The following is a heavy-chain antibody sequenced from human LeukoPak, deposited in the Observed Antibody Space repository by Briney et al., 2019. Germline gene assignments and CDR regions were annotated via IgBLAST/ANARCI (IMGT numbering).Heavy chain of an antibody. Sequence: GGSLRLSCAASGFTFSSYGMHWVRQAPGKGLEWVAVISYDGSNKYYVDSVKGRFTISRDNSKNTLYLQMNSLRAEDTAVYYCAKRGATNVYWGQGTLVTVSS. CDR3: AKRGATNVY. CDR1: GFTFSSYG. CDR2: ISYDGSNK. D-gene: IGHD1-26*01. J-gene: IGHJ4*02. V-gene: IGHV3-30*18.